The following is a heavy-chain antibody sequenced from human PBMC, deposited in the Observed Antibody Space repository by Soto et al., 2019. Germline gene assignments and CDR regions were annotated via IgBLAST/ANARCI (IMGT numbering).Heavy chain of an antibody. J-gene: IGHJ6*03. CDR1: GFTFSSYG. CDR3: VRDFHVFSATTGQYYYYMDV. CDR2: ISYDGSNK. D-gene: IGHD2-15*01. V-gene: IGHV3-30*03. Sequence: GGSLRLSCAASGFTFSSYGMHWVRQAPGKGLEWVAVISYDGSNKYYADSVKGRFTISRDNSKNTLYLQMNSLRAEDTAVYYCVRDFHVFSATTGQYYYYMDVWGKGTTVTVSS.